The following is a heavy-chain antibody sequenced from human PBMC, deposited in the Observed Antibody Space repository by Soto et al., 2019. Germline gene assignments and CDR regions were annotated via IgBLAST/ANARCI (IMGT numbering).Heavy chain of an antibody. CDR3: ARVSSSIVVVPDYGMDV. Sequence: QVQLVQSGVEVKKPGASVKVSCKASGYTFISHGISWVRQAPGQGLEWMGWISGKNGNTNYAQKLQGRVTLPTDTSTSTAYMELRSQRSDDTAVYYCARVSSSIVVVPDYGMDVWGQGTTVTVSS. D-gene: IGHD2-15*01. J-gene: IGHJ6*02. CDR1: GYTFISHG. V-gene: IGHV1-18*04. CDR2: ISGKNGNT.